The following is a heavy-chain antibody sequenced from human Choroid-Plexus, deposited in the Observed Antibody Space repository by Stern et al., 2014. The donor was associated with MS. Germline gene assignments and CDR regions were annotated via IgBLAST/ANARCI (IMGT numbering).Heavy chain of an antibody. CDR2: VSYDGSNK. Sequence: VQLLESGGGVVQPGRPLRLSCVASGFTFGSCAMHWVRQAQGKGLEWVAGVSYDGSNKYYADSVKGRFTISRDNSQNTLYMQMSSLRPEDTAVYYCAKDRQYLTYFFDHWGQGSLVTVSS. V-gene: IGHV3-30*18. D-gene: IGHD2/OR15-2a*01. CDR1: GFTFGSCA. CDR3: AKDRQYLTYFFDH. J-gene: IGHJ5*02.